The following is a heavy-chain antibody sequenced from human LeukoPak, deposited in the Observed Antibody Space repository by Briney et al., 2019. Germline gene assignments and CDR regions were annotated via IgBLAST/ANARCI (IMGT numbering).Heavy chain of an antibody. J-gene: IGHJ4*02. V-gene: IGHV1-18*01. D-gene: IGHD4-17*01. CDR1: GYTFTSYG. CDR3: ARDLIHGGPYGDYPPSFDY. CDR2: ISAYNGNT. Sequence: ASVKVSCKASGYTFTSYGISWVRQAPGQGLEWMGWISAYNGNTNYAQKLQGRVTMTTDTSTSTAYMELRSLRSDDTAVYYCARDLIHGGPYGDYPPSFDYWGQGTLVTVSS.